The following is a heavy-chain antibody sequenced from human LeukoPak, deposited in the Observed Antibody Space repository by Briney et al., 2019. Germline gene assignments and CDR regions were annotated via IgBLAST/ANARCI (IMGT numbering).Heavy chain of an antibody. CDR1: GGSISSSSYC. CDR2: IYYSGST. V-gene: IGHV4-39*01. D-gene: IGHD3-22*01. Sequence: PSETLSLTCTVSGGSISSSSYCWGWIRQPPGKGLEWIGSIYYSGSTYYNPSLKSRVTISVDTSKNQFSLKLSSVTAADTAVYYCATTGYYYDSSGYYGYWGQGTLVTVSS. CDR3: ATTGYYYDSSGYYGY. J-gene: IGHJ4*02.